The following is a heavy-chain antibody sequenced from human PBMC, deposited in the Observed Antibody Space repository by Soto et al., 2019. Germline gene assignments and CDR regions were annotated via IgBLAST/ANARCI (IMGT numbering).Heavy chain of an antibody. Sequence: GASVKGSCKASGGSLNKYGISWVRQAPGQGLEWMGDFIPMSGTANYAQKFQGRVTITADESTSTAYMDLSSLRSEDTAVYYCASGKPAKFGGVIVYYYYAMDVSGPGTTVPLS. CDR2: FIPMSGTA. CDR1: GGSLNKYG. J-gene: IGHJ6*02. CDR3: ASGKPAKFGGVIVYYYYAMDV. D-gene: IGHD3-16*02. V-gene: IGHV1-69*13.